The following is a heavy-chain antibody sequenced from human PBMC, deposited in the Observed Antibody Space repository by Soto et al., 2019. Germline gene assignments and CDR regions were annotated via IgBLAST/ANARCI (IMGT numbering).Heavy chain of an antibody. Sequence: QVQLVESGGGVVQPGRFLRLSCAASGFTFSSYAMHWVRQAPGKGLEWVAVISYDGSNKYYADSVKGRFTISRDNSKNTLYLQMNSLRAEYTAVYYCARDPRIVVVTAAAFDIWGQGTMVTVSS. D-gene: IGHD2-21*02. J-gene: IGHJ3*02. CDR1: GFTFSSYA. CDR2: ISYDGSNK. V-gene: IGHV3-30-3*01. CDR3: ARDPRIVVVTAAAFDI.